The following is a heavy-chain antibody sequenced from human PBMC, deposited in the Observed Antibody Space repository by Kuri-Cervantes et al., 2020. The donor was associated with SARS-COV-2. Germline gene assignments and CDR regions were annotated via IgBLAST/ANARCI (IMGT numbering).Heavy chain of an antibody. CDR1: GFSFRNYG. Sequence: GESLKISCAASGFSFRNYGMHWVRQAPDKGLEWVAGIWYDGSNENYADSVKGRFIVSRDNSKNTLYLQMNSLRAEDTAVYYCARALDGVVTRYYYYYGMEVWGQGTTVTVSS. CDR3: ARALDGVVTRYYYYYGMEV. V-gene: IGHV3-33*01. J-gene: IGHJ6*02. D-gene: IGHD3-3*01. CDR2: IWYDGSNE.